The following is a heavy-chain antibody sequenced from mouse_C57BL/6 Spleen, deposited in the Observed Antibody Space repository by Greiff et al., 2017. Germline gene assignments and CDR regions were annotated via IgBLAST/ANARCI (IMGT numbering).Heavy chain of an antibody. CDR1: GYTFTSYW. V-gene: IGHV1-64*01. CDR3: ARWATTVVEGAMDY. J-gene: IGHJ4*01. Sequence: QVQLQQPGAELVKPGASVKLSCKASGYTFTSYWMHWVKQRPGQGLEWIGMIHPNSGSTNYNEKFKSKATLTVDKSSSTAYMQLSSLTSEDSAVYYCARWATTVVEGAMDYWGQGTSVTVSS. CDR2: IHPNSGST. D-gene: IGHD1-1*01.